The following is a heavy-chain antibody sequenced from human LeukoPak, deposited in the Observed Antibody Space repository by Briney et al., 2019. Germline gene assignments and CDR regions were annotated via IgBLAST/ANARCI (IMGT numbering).Heavy chain of an antibody. CDR1: GYTLTDYY. Sequence: ASVKVSCKASGYTLTDYYMHWVRQAPGQGLEWMGRINPNSGGTNYAHKFQGRVTMTRDTSISTVYMELSRLRSDDTAVYYCARVGYYESSGYYEYWGQGTLVTVSS. D-gene: IGHD3-22*01. V-gene: IGHV1-2*06. CDR2: INPNSGGT. J-gene: IGHJ4*02. CDR3: ARVGYYESSGYYEY.